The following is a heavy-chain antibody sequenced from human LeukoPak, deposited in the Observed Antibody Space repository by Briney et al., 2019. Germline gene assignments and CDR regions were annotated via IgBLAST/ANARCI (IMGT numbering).Heavy chain of an antibody. CDR3: ARETVDAALDY. CDR1: GFTFSSYS. CDR2: ISSSSSYI. V-gene: IGHV3-21*01. J-gene: IGHJ4*02. Sequence: GGSLRLSCAASGFTFSSYSMNWVRQAPGKGLGWVSSISSSSSYIYYADSVRGRFTISRDNAKNSLYLQMNSLRAEDTAVYYCARETVDAALDYWGQGTLVTVSS. D-gene: IGHD4-23*01.